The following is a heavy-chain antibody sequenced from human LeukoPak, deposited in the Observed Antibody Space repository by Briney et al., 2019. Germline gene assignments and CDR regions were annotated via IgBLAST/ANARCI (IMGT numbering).Heavy chain of an antibody. J-gene: IGHJ4*02. CDR3: AREGEGGFDY. CDR2: IKQDGRQK. CDR1: GFRFSNYW. D-gene: IGHD3-16*01. Sequence: GGSLRLSCAASGFRFSNYWMSWVRQAPGKGLEWVANIKQDGRQKDYVDSVKGRFTISRDNAKNSLYLQTNSLRAEDTAVYYCAREGEGGFDYWGQGTLVTVSS. V-gene: IGHV3-7*01.